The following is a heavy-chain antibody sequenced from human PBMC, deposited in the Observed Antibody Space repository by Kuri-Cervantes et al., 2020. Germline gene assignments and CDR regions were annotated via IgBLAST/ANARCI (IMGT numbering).Heavy chain of an antibody. D-gene: IGHD2-2*01. CDR2: ISGSGGST. Sequence: GGSLRLSCAVYGGSFSGYYWSWIRQPPGKGLEWVSAISGSGGSTYYADSVKGRFTISRDNSKNTLYLQMNSLRAEDTAVYYCAKLTRSTRPPGFDYWGQGTLVTVSS. J-gene: IGHJ4*02. CDR1: GGSFSGYY. V-gene: IGHV3-23*01. CDR3: AKLTRSTRPPGFDY.